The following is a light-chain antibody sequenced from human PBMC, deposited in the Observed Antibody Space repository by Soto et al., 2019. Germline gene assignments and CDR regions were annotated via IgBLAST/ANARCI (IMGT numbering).Light chain of an antibody. CDR2: DSS. Sequence: QSVLTQPASVSGSPGQSITISCTGTSSDVGSYNLVSWYQQHPGKLPKLMIYDSSKPPSGASHLFSGTTSGKAASLTIAGLQAEDAADYYCSSFESRATWVFGGGTQLTVL. J-gene: IGLJ3*02. V-gene: IGLV2-23*01. CDR3: SSFESRATWV. CDR1: SSDVGSYNL.